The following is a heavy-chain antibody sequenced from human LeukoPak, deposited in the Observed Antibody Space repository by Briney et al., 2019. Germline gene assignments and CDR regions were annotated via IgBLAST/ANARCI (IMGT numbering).Heavy chain of an antibody. D-gene: IGHD7-27*01. V-gene: IGHV4-59*10. CDR1: GGSFSGYY. CDR3: ARDAHWGPFMDV. CDR2: ISTSGST. Sequence: PSETLSLTCAVYGGSFSGYYWSWIRQPPGKGLEWIGRISTSGSTNYNPSLKSRVTISVDTSKNQFSLNLSSVTAADTAVYYCARDAHWGPFMDVWGKGTTVTISS. J-gene: IGHJ6*03.